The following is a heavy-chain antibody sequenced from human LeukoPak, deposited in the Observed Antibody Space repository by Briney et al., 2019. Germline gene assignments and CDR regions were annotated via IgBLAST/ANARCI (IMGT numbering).Heavy chain of an antibody. J-gene: IGHJ4*02. Sequence: PGGSLRLSCAASGFTFSNYWMTWVRQAPGKGLEWEASIKQDGSEKYYVDSVKGRFTFSRDNAKNSLYLQMDSLRAEDTAVYYCARDKSAGADTGSSFYYWGQGALVTVSS. CDR1: GFTFSNYW. D-gene: IGHD3-10*01. CDR2: IKQDGSEK. CDR3: ARDKSAGADTGSSFYY. V-gene: IGHV3-7*03.